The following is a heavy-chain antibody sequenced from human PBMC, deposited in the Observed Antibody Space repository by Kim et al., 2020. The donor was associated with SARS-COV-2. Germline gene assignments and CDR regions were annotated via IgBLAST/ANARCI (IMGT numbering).Heavy chain of an antibody. J-gene: IGHJ4*02. Sequence: TIYYADSVKGRFTISRDNAKNSLYLQMNSLRDEDTAVYYCARESVAGLDYWGQGTLVTVSS. D-gene: IGHD6-19*01. CDR3: ARESVAGLDY. V-gene: IGHV3-48*02. CDR2: TI.